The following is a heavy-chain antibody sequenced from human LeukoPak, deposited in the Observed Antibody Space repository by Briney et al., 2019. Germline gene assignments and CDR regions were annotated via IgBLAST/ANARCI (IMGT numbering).Heavy chain of an antibody. V-gene: IGHV5-51*01. CDR3: ARRVVNNRNWYFNL. Sequence: GESLKISCKGGGYSFTNYWIGWVRQMPGKGLEWMGIIYPGDSNTRYSPSFQGQVTISADKSINTAYVQWSSLKASDTAMYYCARRVVNNRNWYFNLWGRGTLVTVSS. CDR2: IYPGDSNT. CDR1: GYSFTNYW. J-gene: IGHJ2*01. D-gene: IGHD4-23*01.